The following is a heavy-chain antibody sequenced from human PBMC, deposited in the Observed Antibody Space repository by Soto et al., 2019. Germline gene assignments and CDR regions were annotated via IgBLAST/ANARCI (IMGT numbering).Heavy chain of an antibody. CDR3: TTKVHCISTSCYSMDC. D-gene: IGHD2-2*02. Sequence: PGGSLRLSCAASGFTFSSYAMSWVRQAPGKGLEWVGRIKSKTDGGTTDYAAPVKGRFTISRDDSKNTLYLQMNSLKTEDTAVYYCTTKVHCISTSCYSMDCWGQRTTVTVSS. CDR2: IKSKTDGGTT. CDR1: GFTFSSYA. V-gene: IGHV3-15*01. J-gene: IGHJ6*02.